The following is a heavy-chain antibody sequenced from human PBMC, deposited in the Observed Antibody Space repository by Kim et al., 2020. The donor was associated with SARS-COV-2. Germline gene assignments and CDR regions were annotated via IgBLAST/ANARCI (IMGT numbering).Heavy chain of an antibody. CDR3: ARVVVPAAAYP. CDR2: IYYSGST. V-gene: IGHV4-59*13. J-gene: IGHJ5*02. Sequence: SETLSLTCTVSGGSISSYYWSWIRQPPGKGLEWIGYIYYSGSTNYNPSLKSRVTISVDTSKNQFSLKLSSVTAADTAVYYCARVVVPAAAYPWGQGTLVTVSS. D-gene: IGHD2-2*01. CDR1: GGSISSYY.